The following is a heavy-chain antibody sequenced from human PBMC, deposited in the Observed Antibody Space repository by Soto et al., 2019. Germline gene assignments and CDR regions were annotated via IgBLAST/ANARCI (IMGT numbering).Heavy chain of an antibody. CDR1: GGSISSYY. CDR2: IYYSGST. CDR3: ARGPGGAVAGKSRSRTFDY. J-gene: IGHJ4*02. Sequence: PSETLALTCTVSGGSISSYYLSWIRQPPGKGLERIGYIYYSGSTNYNPSLKSRVTISVDTSKNQFSLKLSSVTAADTAVYYCARGPGGAVAGKSRSRTFDYWGQGTLVTVSS. D-gene: IGHD6-19*01. V-gene: IGHV4-59*01.